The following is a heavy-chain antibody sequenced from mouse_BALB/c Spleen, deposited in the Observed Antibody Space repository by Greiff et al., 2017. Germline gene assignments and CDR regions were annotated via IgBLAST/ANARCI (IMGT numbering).Heavy chain of an antibody. V-gene: IGHV1S135*01. J-gene: IGHJ3*01. D-gene: IGHD2-10*02. CDR3: AREGYGNYWFAY. Sequence: VQLKESGPELVKPGASVKVSCKASGYSFTDYNMYWVKQSHGKSLEWIGYIDPYNGGTSYNQKFKGKATLTVDKSSSTAYMELLSLTSEDSAVYYCAREGYGNYWFAYWGQGTLVTVSA. CDR2: IDPYNGGT. CDR1: GYSFTDYN.